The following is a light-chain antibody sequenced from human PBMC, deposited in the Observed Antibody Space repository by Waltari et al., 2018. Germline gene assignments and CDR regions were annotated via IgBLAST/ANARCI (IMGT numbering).Light chain of an antibody. CDR3: CSYAGSFYV. Sequence: QSALTQPRSVPGSPGQSVTISCTGTSSDVGGYKYFSWYQHHPGKAPKLMIYDVSKRPSGVPDRFSGSKSGNTASLTISGLQAEDEADYYCCSYAGSFYVFGTGTKVTVL. V-gene: IGLV2-11*01. CDR2: DVS. J-gene: IGLJ1*01. CDR1: SSDVGGYKY.